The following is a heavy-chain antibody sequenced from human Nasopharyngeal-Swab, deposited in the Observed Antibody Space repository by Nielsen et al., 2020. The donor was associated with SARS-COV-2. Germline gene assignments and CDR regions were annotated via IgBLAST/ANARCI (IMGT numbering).Heavy chain of an antibody. Sequence: VRQAPGTGLGWVSYISSSSSTIYYADSVKGRFTISRDNAKNSLYLQMNSLRAEDTAVYYCARDGGLGYSGYDTLDAFDIWGQGTTVTVSS. CDR3: ARDGGLGYSGYDTLDAFDI. CDR2: ISSSSSTI. V-gene: IGHV3-48*04. D-gene: IGHD5-12*01. J-gene: IGHJ3*02.